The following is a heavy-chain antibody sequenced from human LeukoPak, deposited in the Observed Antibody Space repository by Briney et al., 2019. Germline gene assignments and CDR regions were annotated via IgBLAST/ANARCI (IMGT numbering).Heavy chain of an antibody. CDR2: FDPEDGET. Sequence: GASVKVSCKVSGYTLTELSMHWLRQAPGKGLEWMEGFDPEDGETIYAQKFQGRVTMTEDTSTDTAYMELSSLRSEDTAVYYCATGLSGSYYVFDYWGQGTLVTVSS. CDR3: ATGLSGSYYVFDY. J-gene: IGHJ4*02. V-gene: IGHV1-24*01. D-gene: IGHD1-26*01. CDR1: GYTLTELS.